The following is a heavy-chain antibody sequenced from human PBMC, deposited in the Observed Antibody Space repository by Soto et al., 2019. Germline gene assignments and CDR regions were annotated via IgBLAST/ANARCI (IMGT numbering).Heavy chain of an antibody. Sequence: PGGSQRVSCAASGFTIDSYSRNWVRQDTGKGLEWVSSISGDSVHIFYADSVRGRFSISRDSAKNSLYLQMSSLRAEDTAVYYCARFETAGYAFGLSEYWGQGALVTVSS. CDR2: ISGDSVHI. J-gene: IGHJ4*02. CDR1: GFTIDSYS. CDR3: ARFETAGYAFGLSEY. V-gene: IGHV3-21*06. D-gene: IGHD5-12*01.